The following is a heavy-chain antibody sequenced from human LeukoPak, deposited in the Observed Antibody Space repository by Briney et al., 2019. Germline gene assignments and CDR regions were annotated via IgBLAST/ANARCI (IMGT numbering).Heavy chain of an antibody. J-gene: IGHJ4*02. CDR2: INLSDGTT. Sequence: ASVKVSCKTSGYTFSDYQMHWVRQAPGQGLEWMGIINLSDGTTNYAQKFQGRVTMTRDTSTSTVYMELSSLRSEDTGVYYCARAVVGPPDHWGQGTLVTVSS. CDR1: GYTFSDYQ. D-gene: IGHD2-15*01. V-gene: IGHV1-46*01. CDR3: ARAVVGPPDH.